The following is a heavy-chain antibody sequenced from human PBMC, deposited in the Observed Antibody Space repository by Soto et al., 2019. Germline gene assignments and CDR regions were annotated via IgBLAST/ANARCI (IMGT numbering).Heavy chain of an antibody. V-gene: IGHV3-11*06. D-gene: IGHD2-2*01. CDR3: AREGGYCSSTSCPGY. J-gene: IGHJ4*02. CDR2: ISSSSSYT. Sequence: PGGSLRLSCAASGFTFSDYYMSWIRQAPGKGLEWVSYISSSSSYTNYADSVKGRFTISRDNAKNSLYLQMNSLRAEDTAVYYCAREGGYCSSTSCPGYWGQGTLVTVSS. CDR1: GFTFSDYY.